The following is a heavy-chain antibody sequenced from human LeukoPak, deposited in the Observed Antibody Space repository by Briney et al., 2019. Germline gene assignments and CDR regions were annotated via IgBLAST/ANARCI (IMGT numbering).Heavy chain of an antibody. D-gene: IGHD2/OR15-2a*01. CDR3: AGHHPRNTVDF. J-gene: IGHJ4*02. CDR2: IYYSGGT. Sequence: SETLSLTCTVSGGSISSYYWSWIRQPPGKGLEWIGDIYYSGGTNHNPSLKSRVTISVDTSKNQFSLKLSSVTAADTAVYYCAGHHPRNTVDFWGQGTLVTVSS. CDR1: GGSISSYY. V-gene: IGHV4-59*08.